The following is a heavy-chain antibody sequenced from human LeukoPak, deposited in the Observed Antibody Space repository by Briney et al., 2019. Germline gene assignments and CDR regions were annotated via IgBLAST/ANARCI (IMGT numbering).Heavy chain of an antibody. CDR3: ARDHDYGNFGTYADY. Sequence: SQTLSLTCAISGDSVSRNSVAWSWIRQSPSRGLEWLGRTYYRSKWYNDYALFVESRITINPDTSKNQFSLQLNSVTPADTAVYYCARDHDYGNFGTYADYWGQGTLVTVSS. J-gene: IGHJ4*02. V-gene: IGHV6-1*01. D-gene: IGHD4-11*01. CDR2: TYYRSKWYN. CDR1: GDSVSRNSVA.